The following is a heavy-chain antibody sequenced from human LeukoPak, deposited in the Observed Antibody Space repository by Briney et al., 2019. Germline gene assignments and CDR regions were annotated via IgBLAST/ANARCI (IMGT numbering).Heavy chain of an antibody. Sequence: PSETLSLTCTVSGGAISSYYWSWIRQPPGKGLEWIGYIYYSGGTKYNPSLMSRVTISADRAQSQFSLSLSSATAADTAVYYCAGDGLYDSSGYYMDSWGQGTLVIVSS. CDR3: AGDGLYDSSGYYMDS. V-gene: IGHV4-59*01. D-gene: IGHD3-22*01. CDR1: GGAISSYY. J-gene: IGHJ4*02. CDR2: IYYSGGT.